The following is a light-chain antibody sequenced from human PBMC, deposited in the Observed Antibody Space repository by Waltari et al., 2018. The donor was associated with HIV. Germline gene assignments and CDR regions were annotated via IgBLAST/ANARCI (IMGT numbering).Light chain of an antibody. CDR1: SSDVGNYDL. Sequence: QSALTQPASVSGSLGQSITISCTGTSSDVGNYDLVSRYQQHPGKAPKIISYEVNKRPPGAANRMAGSKSGNTASLTISGLQAEDEADYYCWSESDRRIYVFGSGTRVSAL. V-gene: IGLV2-23*02. J-gene: IGLJ1*01. CDR2: EVN. CDR3: WSESDRRIYV.